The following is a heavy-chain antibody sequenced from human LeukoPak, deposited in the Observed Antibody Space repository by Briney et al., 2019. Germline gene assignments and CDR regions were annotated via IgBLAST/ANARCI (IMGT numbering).Heavy chain of an antibody. V-gene: IGHV3-23*01. CDR1: GFTFSSYA. CDR3: AKDYLMVRRDLDIIPTDY. D-gene: IGHD3-10*01. Sequence: RTGGSLRLSCAASGFTFSSYAMSWVRQAPGKGLEWVSAISGSGGSTYYADSVKGRFTISRDNSKNTLYLQMNSLRAEDTAVYYCAKDYLMVRRDLDIIPTDYWGQGTLVTVSS. J-gene: IGHJ4*02. CDR2: ISGSGGST.